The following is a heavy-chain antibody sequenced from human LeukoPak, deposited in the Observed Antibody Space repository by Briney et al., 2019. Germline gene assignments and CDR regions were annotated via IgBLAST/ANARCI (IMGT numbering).Heavy chain of an antibody. J-gene: IGHJ4*02. Sequence: ASVKVSCKASGGTLSSYAISWVRQAPGQGLEWMGGIIPIFGTANYAQKFQGRVTITADESTSTAYMELSSLRSEDTAVYYCARDRGYYYDSSGSQGGFDYWGQGTLVTVSS. D-gene: IGHD3-22*01. CDR2: IIPIFGTA. CDR1: GGTLSSYA. V-gene: IGHV1-69*13. CDR3: ARDRGYYYDSSGSQGGFDY.